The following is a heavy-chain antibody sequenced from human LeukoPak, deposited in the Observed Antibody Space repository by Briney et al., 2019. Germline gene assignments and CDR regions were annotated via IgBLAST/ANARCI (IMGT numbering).Heavy chain of an antibody. J-gene: IGHJ4*02. CDR1: GFTFSSYE. Sequence: GGSLRLSCAASGFTFSSYEMNWVRQAPGKGLEWVSYISSSGSTIYYADSVKGRFTISRDNAKNSLYLQMNSLRAEDTAVYYCARARYSSSWLNLVWFDYWGQGTLVTVSS. D-gene: IGHD6-13*01. CDR2: ISSSGSTI. CDR3: ARARYSSSWLNLVWFDY. V-gene: IGHV3-48*03.